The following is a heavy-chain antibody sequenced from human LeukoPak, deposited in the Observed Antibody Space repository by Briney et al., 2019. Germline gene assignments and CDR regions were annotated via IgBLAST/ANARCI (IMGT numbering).Heavy chain of an antibody. CDR2: ISSSSSYI. J-gene: IGHJ4*02. CDR3: ARDRWNSPGLDDY. V-gene: IGHV3-21*01. D-gene: IGHD1/OR15-1a*01. Sequence: PGGSLRLSCAASGFTFSSYSMNWVRQAPGKGLEWVSSISSSSSYIYYADSVKGRFTISRDNAKNSLYLQMNSLRAEDTAVYYCARDRWNSPGLDDYWGQGTLVTVSS. CDR1: GFTFSSYS.